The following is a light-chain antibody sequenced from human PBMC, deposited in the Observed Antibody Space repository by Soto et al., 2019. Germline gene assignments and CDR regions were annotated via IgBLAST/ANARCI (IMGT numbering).Light chain of an antibody. Sequence: QSALTQPPSASGSPGQSVTISCTGTSSDVGGYNYVSWYQQHPGKAPKLMIYEVSKRPSGVHDRFSGSKSGNTASLPVSVLQAEDEADYYCRSYAGSNNFVFGTGTKLTVL. J-gene: IGLJ1*01. CDR3: RSYAGSNNFV. CDR2: EVS. CDR1: SSDVGGYNY. V-gene: IGLV2-8*01.